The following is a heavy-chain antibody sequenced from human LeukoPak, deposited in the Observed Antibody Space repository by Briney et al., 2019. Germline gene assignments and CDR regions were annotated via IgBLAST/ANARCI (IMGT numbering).Heavy chain of an antibody. D-gene: IGHD2-8*01. Sequence: SETLSLTCTVSGGSISSSSYYWGWIRQPPGKGLEWIGSIYYSGSTYYNPSLKSRVTISVDTSKNQFSLKLSSVTAADTAVYCCERDASGGFEYCTNGVCYVPNWFDPWGQGTLVTVSS. CDR1: GGSISSSSYY. J-gene: IGHJ5*02. V-gene: IGHV4-39*02. CDR3: ERDASGGFEYCTNGVCYVPNWFDP. CDR2: IYYSGST.